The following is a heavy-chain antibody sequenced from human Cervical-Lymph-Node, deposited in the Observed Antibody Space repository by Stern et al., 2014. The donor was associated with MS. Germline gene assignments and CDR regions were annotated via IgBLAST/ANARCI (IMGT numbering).Heavy chain of an antibody. D-gene: IGHD4-17*01. CDR1: GGAISRGAYY. J-gene: IGHJ2*01. CDR2: IYNSGST. Sequence: QLQLQESGPGLVKPSQTLSLTCTVSGGAISRGAYYWNWIRQSPGKGLAWIGYIYNSGSTFSNPSLKSLLTISTDTSNNQFSLKLDSVTAADTAVYYCARGFRYGGRAWYLDLWGRGTLVTVSS. CDR3: ARGFRYGGRAWYLDL. V-gene: IGHV4-31*01.